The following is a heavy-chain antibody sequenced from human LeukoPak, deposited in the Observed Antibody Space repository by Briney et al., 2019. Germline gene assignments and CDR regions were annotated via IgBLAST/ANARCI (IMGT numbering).Heavy chain of an antibody. J-gene: IGHJ4*02. Sequence: GGSLRLSCVASGFTFTTYWMHWVRQGPGKGLVWVSLINPDGSSTNYADSVKGRFIISRDNAKNTVYLQMNSLRAEDTAVYYCVRYGSFSHWGQGTLVTVSS. CDR3: VRYGSFSH. CDR1: GFTFTTYW. V-gene: IGHV3-74*01. CDR2: INPDGSST. D-gene: IGHD2-15*01.